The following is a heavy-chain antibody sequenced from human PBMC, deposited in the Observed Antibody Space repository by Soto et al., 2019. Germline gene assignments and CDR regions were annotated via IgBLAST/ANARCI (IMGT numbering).Heavy chain of an antibody. V-gene: IGHV3-30-3*01. CDR1: GFTFSSYA. CDR2: ISYDGNNK. CDR3: ARTYSDTAMFH. Sequence: QVQLVESGGGVVQPERSLRLSCTASGFTFSSYAIHWVRQAPGKGLEWIALISYDGNNKYYADSVEVRFTISRENFKNSLYLQMNSLRGEDTALYYCARTYSDTAMFHWGQGTLVIVYS. D-gene: IGHD5-18*01. J-gene: IGHJ4*02.